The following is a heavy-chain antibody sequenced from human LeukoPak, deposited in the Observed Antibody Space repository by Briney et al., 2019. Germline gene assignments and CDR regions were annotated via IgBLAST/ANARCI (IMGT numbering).Heavy chain of an antibody. CDR2: ISGSGGST. J-gene: IGHJ4*02. V-gene: IGHV3-23*01. CDR3: AKDPRLSGIGDY. D-gene: IGHD1-26*01. Sequence: GGSPRLSCAASGFTFSSYAMSWVRQAPGKGLEWVSAISGSGGSTYYADSVKGRFTISRDNSKNTLYLQMNSLRAEDTAVYYCAKDPRLSGIGDYWGQGTLVTVSS. CDR1: GFTFSSYA.